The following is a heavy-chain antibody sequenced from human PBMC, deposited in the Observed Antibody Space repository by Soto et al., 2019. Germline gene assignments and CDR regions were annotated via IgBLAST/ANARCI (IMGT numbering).Heavy chain of an antibody. D-gene: IGHD1-1*01. CDR2: INHSGSP. CDR3: ATANWSHHYFDP. V-gene: IGHV4-34*01. J-gene: IGHJ5*02. Sequence: SETLSLTCAVYGGSFSGYYWSWLRQPPGKGLEWIGEINHSGSPNYNPSLKSRVTISVDTSKNQFSPKMTSVTAADTAVYYCATANWSHHYFDPWGQGTLVTVS. CDR1: GGSFSGYY.